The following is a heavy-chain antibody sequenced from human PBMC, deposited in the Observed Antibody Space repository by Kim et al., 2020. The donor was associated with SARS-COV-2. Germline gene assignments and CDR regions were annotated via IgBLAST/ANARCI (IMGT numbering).Heavy chain of an antibody. CDR2: ISGSADYI. J-gene: IGHJ4*02. D-gene: IGHD3-16*01. CDR1: GFTFRGST. CDR3: ARVSGAYPQNFDY. Sequence: GGSLRLSCAASGFTFRGSTMTWVRQPPGKGLERVSSISGSADYIVYADSVKGRFTISRDNAENSLYLHMNSLRAEDTAIYYCARVSGAYPQNFDYWGQGT. V-gene: IGHV3-21*01.